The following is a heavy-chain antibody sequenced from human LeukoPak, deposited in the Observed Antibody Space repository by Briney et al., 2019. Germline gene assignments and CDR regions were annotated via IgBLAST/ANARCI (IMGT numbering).Heavy chain of an antibody. CDR3: ARHRYYGDYSFSY. V-gene: IGHV4-59*08. Sequence: SEILSLTCTVSGGSISSYYWSWIRQPPGKGLEWIGYIYYSGSTNYNPSLKSRVTISVDTSKNQFSLKLSSVTAADTAVYYCARHRYYGDYSFSYWGQGTLVTVSS. J-gene: IGHJ4*02. CDR2: IYYSGST. D-gene: IGHD4-17*01. CDR1: GGSISSYY.